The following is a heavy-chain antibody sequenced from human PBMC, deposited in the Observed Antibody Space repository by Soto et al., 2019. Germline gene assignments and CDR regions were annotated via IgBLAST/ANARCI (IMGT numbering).Heavy chain of an antibody. J-gene: IGHJ4*02. CDR2: IYHSGST. D-gene: IGHD3-16*01. CDR3: ASLKQGGCFDY. V-gene: IGHV4-30-2*01. Sequence: QLQLQESGSGLVKPSQTLSLTCAVSGGSISSGGYSWSWIRQPPGKGLEWIGYIYHSGSTYYNPSLQSRVNISVHRSKNQFSLKLSSVTAADTAVYYCASLKQGGCFDYWGQGTLVTVSS. CDR1: GGSISSGGYS.